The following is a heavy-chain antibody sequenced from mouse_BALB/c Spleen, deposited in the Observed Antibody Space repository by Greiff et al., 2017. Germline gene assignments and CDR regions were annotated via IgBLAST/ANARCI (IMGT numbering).Heavy chain of an antibody. CDR1: GYTFTSYW. Sequence: VQLQQSGAELARPGASVKLSCKASGYTFTSYWMQWVKQRPGQGLEWIGAIYPGDGDTRYTQKFKGKATLTADKSSSTAYMQLSSLASEDSAVYYCAREDDYDYAMDYWGQGTSVTVSS. J-gene: IGHJ4*01. CDR3: AREDDYDYAMDY. CDR2: IYPGDGDT. V-gene: IGHV1-87*01. D-gene: IGHD2-4*01.